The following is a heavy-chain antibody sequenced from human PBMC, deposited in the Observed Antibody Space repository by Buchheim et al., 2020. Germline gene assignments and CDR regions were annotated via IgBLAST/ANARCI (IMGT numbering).Heavy chain of an antibody. CDR3: AREKDHNGGKETGFPRPVDY. V-gene: IGHV4-31*03. J-gene: IGHJ4*02. D-gene: IGHD4-23*01. Sequence: QVQLQESGPGLVKPSQTLSLTCTVSGGSISSGGYYWSWIRQHPGKGLEWIGYIYYSGRTYYNPSLKSRVTISLDTSQNQFSLRLNSVTAADTAVYYCAREKDHNGGKETGFPRPVDYWGQGTL. CDR2: IYYSGRT. CDR1: GGSISSGGYY.